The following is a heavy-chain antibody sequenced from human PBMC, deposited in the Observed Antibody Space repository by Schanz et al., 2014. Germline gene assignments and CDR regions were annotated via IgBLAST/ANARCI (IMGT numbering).Heavy chain of an antibody. CDR3: ARDGHSSNWRSYFFYGLDV. Sequence: QVQLVQSGSELTRPGASVKVSCKASGYNFTTYTMNWVRQAPGQGLEWMGRINPNSGGTNFAQKFQGRVTVTRDTSISTAYMELGSLRSDDTAIYYCARDGHSSNWRSYFFYGLDVWGQGTTVTVSS. J-gene: IGHJ6*02. V-gene: IGHV1-2*06. CDR2: INPNSGGT. CDR1: GYNFTTYT. D-gene: IGHD6-13*01.